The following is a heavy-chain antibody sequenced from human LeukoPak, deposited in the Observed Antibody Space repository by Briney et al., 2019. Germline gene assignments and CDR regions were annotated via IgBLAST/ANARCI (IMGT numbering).Heavy chain of an antibody. Sequence: GESLKISCKGSGYSFTSYWITGVRQMPGKGLECIAMIDPSYSYTNYNPSFQGHVTISADKSISTGYLQWSSLKASDTAMYYCARQPRYCSGGSCSLFDYFDYWGQGTLVTVSS. V-gene: IGHV5-10-1*01. CDR1: GYSFTSYW. J-gene: IGHJ4*02. CDR3: ARQPRYCSGGSCSLFDYFDY. D-gene: IGHD2-15*01. CDR2: IDPSYSYT.